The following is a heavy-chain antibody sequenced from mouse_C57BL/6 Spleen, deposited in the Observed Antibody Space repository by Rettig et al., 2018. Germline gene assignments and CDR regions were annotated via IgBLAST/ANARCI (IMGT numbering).Heavy chain of an antibody. Sequence: GQGLEWIGVIDPSDSYTNYNQKFKGKATLTVDTSSSTAYMQLSSLTSEDSAVYYCARAQGFDDYDGAWFAYWGQGTLVTVSA. CDR3: ARAQGFDDYDGAWFAY. D-gene: IGHD2-4*01. CDR2: IDPSDSYT. V-gene: IGHV1-59*01. J-gene: IGHJ3*01.